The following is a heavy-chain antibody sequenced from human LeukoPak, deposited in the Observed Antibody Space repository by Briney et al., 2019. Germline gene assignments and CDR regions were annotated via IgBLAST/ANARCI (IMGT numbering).Heavy chain of an antibody. CDR3: ARVGTMIVVVVTLDAFDI. V-gene: IGHV4-59*11. CDR1: GGSISSHY. J-gene: IGHJ3*02. CDR2: VENYGRT. Sequence: SETLSLTCTVSGGSISSHYWSWIRQPPGKGLEWIGYVENYGRTECIPSLQSRVTLSVDTSKNQFSLKLNSVTAADTAVYSCARVGTMIVVVVTLDAFDIWGQGTMVTVSS. D-gene: IGHD3-22*01.